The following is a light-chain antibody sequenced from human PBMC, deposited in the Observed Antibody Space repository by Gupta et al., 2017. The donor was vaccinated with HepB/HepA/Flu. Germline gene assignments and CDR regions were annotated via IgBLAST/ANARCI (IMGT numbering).Light chain of an antibody. V-gene: IGLV3-1*01. CDR2: QDS. CDR1: KLGDKY. CDR3: QAWDSSTVV. J-gene: IGLJ2*01. Sequence: SYDLTQPPSLSVSPGQPASITCSGDKLGDKYACWYQQKPGQSPVLVIYQDSKRPSGIPERFSGSNSGNTATLTISGTQAMDEADYYCQAWDSSTVVFGGGTKLTVL.